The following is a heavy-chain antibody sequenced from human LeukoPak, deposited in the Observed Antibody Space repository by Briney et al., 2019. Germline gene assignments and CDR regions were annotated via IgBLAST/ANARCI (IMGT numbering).Heavy chain of an antibody. CDR1: GFTFSSYG. V-gene: IGHV3-30*02. D-gene: IGHD6-13*01. CDR2: IRYDGSNK. Sequence: GGSLRLSCAASGFTFSSYGMHWVRQAPGKGREWVAFIRYDGSNKYYAGSVKGRFTISRDNSKNTLYLHMNSLGAEDTYVYYWARLNYSSSWPFFDDWGQGTLVTVSS. CDR3: ARLNYSSSWPFFDD. J-gene: IGHJ4*02.